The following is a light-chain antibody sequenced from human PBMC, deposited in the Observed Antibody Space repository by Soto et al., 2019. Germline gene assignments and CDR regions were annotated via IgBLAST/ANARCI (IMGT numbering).Light chain of an antibody. CDR3: QQSYSTPYP. J-gene: IGKJ2*01. CDR2: AAS. V-gene: IGKV1-39*01. Sequence: DIQLTQSPSSLSTSVGDRVTITCRASQSIRYNLNWYQQKPRGAPKLLISAASSLQGGVPLRFSGSGSGTDFTLTISSLQPEDFATYYCQQSYSTPYPFGQGTSLEIK. CDR1: QSIRYN.